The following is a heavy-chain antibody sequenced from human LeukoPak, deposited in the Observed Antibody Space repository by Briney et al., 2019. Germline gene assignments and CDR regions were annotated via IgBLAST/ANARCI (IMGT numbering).Heavy chain of an antibody. J-gene: IGHJ3*02. CDR3: ARSGGGGATIPDAFDI. V-gene: IGHV3-11*06. Sequence: SGSLRLSCAASGFTFRDYYMSWIRQAPGKGLTWVSYISSRSSYTKYEDSVKDRFTISRDNAKTTLYLQMNSRRAEDTAVYYCARSGGGGATIPDAFDIWGQGTMVTVSS. CDR1: GFTFRDYY. CDR2: ISSRSSYT. D-gene: IGHD1-26*01.